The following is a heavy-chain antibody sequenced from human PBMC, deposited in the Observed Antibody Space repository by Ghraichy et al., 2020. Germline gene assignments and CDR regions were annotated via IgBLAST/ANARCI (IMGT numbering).Heavy chain of an antibody. CDR3: ARDLYDSSGYYYFDY. Sequence: ASVKVSCKASSYTFTSYGISWVRQAPGQGLEWMGWISAYNGNTNYAQKLQGRVTMTTDTSTNTAYMELRSLRSDDTAVYYCARDLYDSSGYYYFDYWGQGTLVTVSS. CDR2: ISAYNGNT. CDR1: SYTFTSYG. J-gene: IGHJ4*02. D-gene: IGHD3-22*01. V-gene: IGHV1-18*01.